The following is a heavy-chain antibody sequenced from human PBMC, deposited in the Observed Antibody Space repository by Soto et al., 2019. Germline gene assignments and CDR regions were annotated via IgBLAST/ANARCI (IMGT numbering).Heavy chain of an antibody. D-gene: IGHD6-13*01. CDR1: GYTFTSYD. CDR2: MNPNSGNT. V-gene: IGHV1-8*01. CDR3: ARGRVVAAALYYYYYYMDG. J-gene: IGHJ6*03. Sequence: ASVKVSCKASGYTFTSYDINWVRQATGQGLEWMGWMNPNSGNTGYAQKFQGRVTMTRNTSISTAYMELSSLRSEDTAVYYCARGRVVAAALYYYYYYMDGWGKGTTVTVSS.